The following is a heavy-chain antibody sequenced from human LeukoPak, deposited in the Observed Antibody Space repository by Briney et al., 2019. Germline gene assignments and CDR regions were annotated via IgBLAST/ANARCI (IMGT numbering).Heavy chain of an antibody. Sequence: SETLSFTCTVSGGSISSYYWSWIRQPRGKGLEWIGYIYYSGSTNYNPSLKSRVTISVDTSKNQFSLKLSSVTAADTAVYYCARKPYSSGYSPYDYWGQGTLVTVSS. V-gene: IGHV4-59*01. D-gene: IGHD3-22*01. CDR1: GGSISSYY. CDR3: ARKPYSSGYSPYDY. CDR2: IYYSGST. J-gene: IGHJ4*02.